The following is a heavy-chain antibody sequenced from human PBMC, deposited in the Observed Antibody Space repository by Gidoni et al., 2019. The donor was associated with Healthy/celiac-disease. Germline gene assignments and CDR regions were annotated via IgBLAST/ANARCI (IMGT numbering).Heavy chain of an antibody. D-gene: IGHD3-22*01. CDR2: INHSGST. CDR3: ARVGYYDSSGYYPPVLVYYYYGMDV. CDR1: GGSFSGYY. Sequence: QVQLQQWGAGLLKPSETLSLTCAVYGGSFSGYYWSWIRQPPGKGLEWIGEINHSGSTNSNPSLKSRVTISVDTSKNQFSLKLSSVTAADTAVYYCARVGYYDSSGYYPPVLVYYYYGMDVWGQGTTVTVSS. V-gene: IGHV4-34*01. J-gene: IGHJ6*02.